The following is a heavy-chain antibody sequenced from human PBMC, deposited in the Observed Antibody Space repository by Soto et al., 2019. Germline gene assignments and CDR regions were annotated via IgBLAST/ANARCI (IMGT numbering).Heavy chain of an antibody. J-gene: IGHJ6*02. D-gene: IGHD3-10*01. CDR3: ARDGKLWFGELLDYYGMDV. CDR2: INPNSGGT. Sequence: ASVKVSCKASGYTFTGYYMHWVRQAPGQGLEWMGWINPNSGGTNYAQKFQGWVTMTRDTSISTAYMELSRLRSDDTAVYYCARDGKLWFGELLDYYGMDVWGQGTTVTAP. V-gene: IGHV1-2*04. CDR1: GYTFTGYY.